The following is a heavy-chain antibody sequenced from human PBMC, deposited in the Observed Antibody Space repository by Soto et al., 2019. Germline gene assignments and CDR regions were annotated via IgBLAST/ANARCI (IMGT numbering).Heavy chain of an antibody. V-gene: IGHV3-30*19. Sequence: QVQLVESGGGVVQPGTSLRVSCVASGFTFRSYVIHWVRQAPGKGLEWVALTSYDGTNKYYGDSVRGRFTISRDNSRNTGDLKMERLRGENTAVYYCARWGTTGGLDVWGPGTLVSVSS. CDR1: GFTFRSYV. CDR2: TSYDGTNK. J-gene: IGHJ1*01. D-gene: IGHD3-16*01. CDR3: ARWGTTGGLDV.